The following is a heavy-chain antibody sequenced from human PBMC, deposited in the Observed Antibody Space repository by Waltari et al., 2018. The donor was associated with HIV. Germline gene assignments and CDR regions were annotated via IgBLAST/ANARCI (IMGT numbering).Heavy chain of an antibody. Sequence: QVQLVQSGAEVKKPGASVKVSCTASGYTFTSYYMHWLRQAPGQGLEWMGIINPRGSTTSYAQKFQGRVTMTKDTSTSTVYMELSSLRSEDTAVYYCAREKSAPRYHIAAAGHNCFDPWGQGTLVTVSS. CDR1: GYTFTSYY. V-gene: IGHV1-46*01. CDR2: INPRGSTT. J-gene: IGHJ5*02. CDR3: AREKSAPRYHIAAAGHNCFDP. D-gene: IGHD6-13*01.